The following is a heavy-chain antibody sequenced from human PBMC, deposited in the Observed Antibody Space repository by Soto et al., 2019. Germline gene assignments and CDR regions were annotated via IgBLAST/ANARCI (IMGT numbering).Heavy chain of an antibody. V-gene: IGHV3-23*01. D-gene: IGHD6-6*01. Sequence: GGSLRLSCAASGFTFSSYAMSWVRQAPGKGLEWVSAISGSGGSTYYADSVKGRFTISRDNSKNTLYLQMNSLRAEDTAVYYCASLEYSSSWGPYFDYWGQGTLVTVSS. J-gene: IGHJ4*02. CDR2: ISGSGGST. CDR1: GFTFSSYA. CDR3: ASLEYSSSWGPYFDY.